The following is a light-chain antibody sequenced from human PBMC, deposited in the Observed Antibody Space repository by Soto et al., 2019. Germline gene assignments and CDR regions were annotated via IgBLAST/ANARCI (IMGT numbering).Light chain of an antibody. Sequence: EIVLTQSPGTLSLSPGERATLSCRASQSVSSSYLAWYQQKPGQAPRLLIYGASSSATGIPDRFSGIGSGTDFPLTISRLEPEEFAVYYCQQYGSSPQTFGQGTKLEIK. CDR2: GAS. J-gene: IGKJ2*01. CDR3: QQYGSSPQT. V-gene: IGKV3-20*01. CDR1: QSVSSSY.